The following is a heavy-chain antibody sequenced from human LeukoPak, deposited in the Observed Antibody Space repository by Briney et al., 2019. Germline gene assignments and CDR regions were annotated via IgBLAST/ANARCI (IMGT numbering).Heavy chain of an antibody. J-gene: IGHJ3*02. CDR3: ATDGSSGWYTYDAFDI. CDR2: IIPILGIA. CDR1: GGTFSSYA. V-gene: IGHV1-69*04. Sequence: SVKVSCKASGGTFSSYAISWVRQAPGQGLEWMGRIIPILGIANYAQKFQGRVTMTEDTSTDTAYMELSSLRSEDTAVYYCATDGSSGWYTYDAFDIWGQGTMVTVSS. D-gene: IGHD6-19*01.